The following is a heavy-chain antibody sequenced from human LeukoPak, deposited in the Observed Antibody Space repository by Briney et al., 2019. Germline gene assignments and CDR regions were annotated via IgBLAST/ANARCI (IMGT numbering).Heavy chain of an antibody. D-gene: IGHD6-13*01. V-gene: IGHV1-69*06. J-gene: IGHJ5*02. CDR1: GGTFSSYA. CDR2: IIPIFGTA. Sequence: ASVKVSCKASGGTFSSYAISWVRQAPGQGLEWMGGIIPIFGTANYAQKFQGRVTITADKSTSTAYMELSSLRSEDTAVYYCARDRGSSRPNWFDPWGQGTLVTVFS. CDR3: ARDRGSSRPNWFDP.